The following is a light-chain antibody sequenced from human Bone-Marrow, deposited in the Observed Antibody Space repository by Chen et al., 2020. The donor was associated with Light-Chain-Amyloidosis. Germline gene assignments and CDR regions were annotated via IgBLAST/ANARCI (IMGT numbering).Light chain of an antibody. Sequence: SYVLTQPPSVSVAPGQTARITCGGNNTGRDSVHWYQRKPGQAPVLVVYDDRDRPSGIPKRFSGSKSGNTTTLTISRVEAGDEADYYCQVWDSSSYQGVFGGGTKLTVL. J-gene: IGLJ3*02. CDR2: DDR. CDR1: NTGRDS. V-gene: IGLV3-21*02. CDR3: QVWDSSSYQGV.